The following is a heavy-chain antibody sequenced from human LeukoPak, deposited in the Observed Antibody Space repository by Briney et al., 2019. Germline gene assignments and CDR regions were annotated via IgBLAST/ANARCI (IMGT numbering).Heavy chain of an antibody. V-gene: IGHV3-66*01. CDR1: GFTVSGNY. D-gene: IGHD3-9*01. Sequence: PGGSLRLSSAASGFTVSGNYMSWVRQAPGKGLEWVSVIYSGGSTYYADSVKDRFTISRDISKNTLYLQMNSLRAEDTAVYYCARGYDILTGYLDYWGQGTLVTVSS. CDR3: ARGYDILTGYLDY. J-gene: IGHJ4*02. CDR2: IYSGGST.